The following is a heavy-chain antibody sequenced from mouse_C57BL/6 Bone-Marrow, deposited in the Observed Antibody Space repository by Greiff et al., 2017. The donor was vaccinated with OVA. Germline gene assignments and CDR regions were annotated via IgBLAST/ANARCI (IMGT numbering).Heavy chain of an antibody. D-gene: IGHD1-1*01. CDR3: ARRVYSWYFDV. CDR2: ISNGGGST. CDR1: GFTFSDYY. J-gene: IGHJ1*03. V-gene: IGHV5-12*01. Sequence: EVKLMESGGGLVQPGGSLKLSCAASGFTFSDYYMYWVRQTPEKRLEWVAYISNGGGSTYYPDTVKGRFTISRDNAKNTLYLQMSRLKSEDTAMYYCARRVYSWYFDVWGTGTTVTVSS.